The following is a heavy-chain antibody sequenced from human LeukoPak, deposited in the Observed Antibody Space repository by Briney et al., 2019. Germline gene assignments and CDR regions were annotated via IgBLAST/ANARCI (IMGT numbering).Heavy chain of an antibody. Sequence: PGGSLRLSCAASGFTLSTYGMHWVRQAPGQGLEWMGIINPSGGSTSYARKFQGRVTMTRDTSTSTVYMELSSLRSEDTAVYYCNGKGYSYGYPAFDIWGQGTMVTVSS. V-gene: IGHV1-46*01. J-gene: IGHJ3*02. CDR3: NGKGYSYGYPAFDI. CDR2: INPSGGST. CDR1: GFTLSTYG. D-gene: IGHD5-18*01.